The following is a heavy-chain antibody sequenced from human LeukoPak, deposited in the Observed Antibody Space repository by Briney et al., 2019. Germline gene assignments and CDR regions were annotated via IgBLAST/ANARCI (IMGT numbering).Heavy chain of an antibody. V-gene: IGHV4-59*01. CDR3: ASVDYGDYYFDY. Sequence: PSETQSLTCTVSGGSISSYYWSWIRQPPGKGLEWIGYIYYSGSTNYNPSLKSRVTISVDTSKNQFSLKLSSVTAADTAVYYCASVDYGDYYFDYWGQGTLVTVSS. CDR1: GGSISSYY. J-gene: IGHJ4*02. D-gene: IGHD4-17*01. CDR2: IYYSGST.